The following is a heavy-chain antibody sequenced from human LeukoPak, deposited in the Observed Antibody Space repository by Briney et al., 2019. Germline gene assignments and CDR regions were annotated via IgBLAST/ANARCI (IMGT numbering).Heavy chain of an antibody. J-gene: IGHJ4*02. CDR2: IIPIFGTA. Sequence: HRASVKVSCKASGGTFSSYAISWVRQAPGQGLEWMGGIIPIFGTANYAQKFQGRVTITADESTSTAYMELSSLRSEDTAVYYCARESGFGESPPFDYWGQGTLVTVSS. V-gene: IGHV1-69*13. CDR3: ARESGFGESPPFDY. CDR1: GGTFSSYA. D-gene: IGHD3-10*01.